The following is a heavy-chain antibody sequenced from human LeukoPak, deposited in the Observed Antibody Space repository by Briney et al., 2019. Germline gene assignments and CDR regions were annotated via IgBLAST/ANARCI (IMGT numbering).Heavy chain of an antibody. CDR3: ARDRDYYDGSGYYYVFDY. D-gene: IGHD3-22*01. J-gene: IGHJ4*02. CDR1: GYTFTGYY. CDR2: INPRTGST. Sequence: ASVKVSCKASGYTFTGYYMHWVRQAPGQGLEWMGIINPRTGSTRYAQKFQGRVIMTRDMSTSTVYLDLSSLRSEDTAAYYCARDRDYYDGSGYYYVFDYWGQGTLVTVSS. V-gene: IGHV1-46*01.